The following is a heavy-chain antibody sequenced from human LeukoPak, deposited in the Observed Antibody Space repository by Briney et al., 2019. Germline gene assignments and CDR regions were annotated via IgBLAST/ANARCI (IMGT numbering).Heavy chain of an antibody. CDR3: ATRGYYDILTYYGMDV. D-gene: IGHD3-9*01. Sequence: ASVKVSCKVSGYTLTELSMHWVRQAPGKGLEWMGGFDPEDGETIYAQKFQGRVTMTEDTSTDTAYMELSSLRSEDTAVYYCATRGYYDILTYYGMDVWGQGTTVTVSS. V-gene: IGHV1-24*01. J-gene: IGHJ6*02. CDR2: FDPEDGET. CDR1: GYTLTELS.